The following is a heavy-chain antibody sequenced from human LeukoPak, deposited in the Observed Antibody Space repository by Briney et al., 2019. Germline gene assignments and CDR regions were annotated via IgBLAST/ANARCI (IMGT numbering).Heavy chain of an antibody. J-gene: IGHJ4*02. CDR1: GYTFTSYG. CDR2: ISAYNGNT. D-gene: IGHD3-10*01. V-gene: IGHV1-18*01. Sequence: ASVKVSCKASGYTFTSYGISWVRQAPGQGLEWMGWISAYNGNTNYAQKLQGRVTMTTDTSTTTAYMELRSLRSDDTAVYYCARDRKGVLLWSGEPLDYWGQGTLVTVSS. CDR3: ARDRKGVLLWSGEPLDY.